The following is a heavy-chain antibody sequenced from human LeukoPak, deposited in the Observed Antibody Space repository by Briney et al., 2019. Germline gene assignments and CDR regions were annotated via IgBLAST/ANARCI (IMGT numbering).Heavy chain of an antibody. Sequence: GGSLRLSCAASGFTFSSYWMRWIRQAPGKGLEWVANIKQDGSEKYYVDSVKGRFTISRDNAKNSLYLQMNSLRAEDTAVYYCARLGSMSQAFDIWGQGTMVTVSS. CDR3: ARLGSMSQAFDI. D-gene: IGHD2-2*01. J-gene: IGHJ3*02. CDR2: IKQDGSEK. CDR1: GFTFSSYW. V-gene: IGHV3-7*01.